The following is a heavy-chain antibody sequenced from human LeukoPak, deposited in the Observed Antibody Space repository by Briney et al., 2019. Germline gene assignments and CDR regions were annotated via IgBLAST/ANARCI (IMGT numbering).Heavy chain of an antibody. CDR2: TYCRSQCIS. J-gene: IGHJ4*02. D-gene: IGHD3-10*01. Sequence: SQTLSLACAISGDSVSAYRVVWAWFRQSPSGGLEWLGRTYCRSQCISDYAESVKGRINISPDTSTNQFSLQLNSVTPEDTAVYYCARGSYGLGGYYDNYFDFWGRSTLVTVSS. V-gene: IGHV6-1*01. CDR3: ARGSYGLGGYYDNYFDF. CDR1: GDSVSAYRVV.